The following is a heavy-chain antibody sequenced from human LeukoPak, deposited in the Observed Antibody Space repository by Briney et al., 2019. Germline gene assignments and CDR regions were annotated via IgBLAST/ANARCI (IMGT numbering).Heavy chain of an antibody. CDR2: IHPSGML. V-gene: IGHV4-30-4*08. Sequence: SQTLSLTCTVSGASFNSDDQYWNWIRQSPGKGLEWIGSIHPSGMLYNNPSLESRVTISVDTSKNQFSLKLSSVTAADTAVYYCARLGGKYDYVWGSYRKAHVFDYWGQETLVTVSS. CDR3: ARLGGKYDYVWGSYRKAHVFDY. CDR1: GASFNSDDQY. J-gene: IGHJ4*02. D-gene: IGHD3-16*02.